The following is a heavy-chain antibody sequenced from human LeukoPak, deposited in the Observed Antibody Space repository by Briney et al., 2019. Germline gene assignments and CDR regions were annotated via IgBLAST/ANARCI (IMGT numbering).Heavy chain of an antibody. CDR1: GFTFSDYY. V-gene: IGHV3-11*04. Sequence: GGSLRLSCAASGFTFSDYYMSWIRQAPGKGLVWVSYISSSGSTIYYADSVKGRFTISRDNAKNLVYLQMNSLRAEDTAVYHCARFGYVAAVDVWGQGTPVTVSS. CDR2: ISSSGSTI. D-gene: IGHD2-15*01. CDR3: ARFGYVAAVDV. J-gene: IGHJ4*02.